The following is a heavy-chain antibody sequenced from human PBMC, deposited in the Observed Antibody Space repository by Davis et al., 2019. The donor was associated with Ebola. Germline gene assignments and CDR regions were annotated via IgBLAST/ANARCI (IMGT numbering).Heavy chain of an antibody. Sequence: SETLSLTCAVYGVTFSDYYWSWIRQPLGKGLEWIGEVNHSGSTNYNPSLKSRVTISVDTSKNKFSLKLSYVTAADTAVYYCADKNRWLLHPVTPFDYWGQGTLVTVSS. CDR3: ADKNRWLLHPVTPFDY. V-gene: IGHV4-34*08. CDR2: VNHSGST. J-gene: IGHJ4*02. D-gene: IGHD6-19*01. CDR1: GVTFSDYY.